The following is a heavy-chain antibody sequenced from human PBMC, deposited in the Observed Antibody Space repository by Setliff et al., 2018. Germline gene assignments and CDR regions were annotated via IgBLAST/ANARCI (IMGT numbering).Heavy chain of an antibody. CDR1: GYSLSAYV. CDR2: INGASGNT. D-gene: IGHD3-22*01. J-gene: IGHJ4*02. Sequence: VASVKVSCKASGYSLSAYVMHWVRQAPGQRLEWMGWINGASGNTKYSQKFQGRLTITADESTSTAYMELNSLRSEDTAVYYCAREYYYARSRNFDYWGQGTLVTVSS. CDR3: AREYYYARSRNFDY. V-gene: IGHV1-3*01.